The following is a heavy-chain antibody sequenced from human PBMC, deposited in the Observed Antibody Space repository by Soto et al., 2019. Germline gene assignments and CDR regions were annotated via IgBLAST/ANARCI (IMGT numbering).Heavy chain of an antibody. V-gene: IGHV3-74*01. D-gene: IGHD3-3*01. J-gene: IGHJ4*02. Sequence: GGSLRLSCAASGFTFSSYWMHWVRQAPGKGLVWVSRINSDGSSTSYADSVKGRFTISRDNAKNTLYLQMNSLRAEDTAVYYCAREDYDFWSGYSSRAPHFDYWGQGTLVTVSS. CDR3: AREDYDFWSGYSSRAPHFDY. CDR1: GFTFSSYW. CDR2: INSDGSST.